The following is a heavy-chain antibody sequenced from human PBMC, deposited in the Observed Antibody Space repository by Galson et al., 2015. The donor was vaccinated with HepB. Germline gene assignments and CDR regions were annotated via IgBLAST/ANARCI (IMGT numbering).Heavy chain of an antibody. CDR3: ARVQAGTTFYYYGMDA. D-gene: IGHD1-7*01. Sequence: SVKVSCKASGGTFSSYAISWVRQAPGQGLEWMGGIIPIFGIANYAQKFQGRVTITEEQSTRTAYMELSSLRSEDTAVYYCARVQAGTTFYYYGMDAWGQGTTVTASS. CDR2: IIPIFGIA. CDR1: GGTFSSYA. J-gene: IGHJ6*02. V-gene: IGHV1-69*10.